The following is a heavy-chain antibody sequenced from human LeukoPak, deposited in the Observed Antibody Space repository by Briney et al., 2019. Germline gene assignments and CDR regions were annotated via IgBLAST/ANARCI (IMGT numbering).Heavy chain of an antibody. V-gene: IGHV4-59*01. Sequence: SSETLSLTCTVSGGSISSYYWSWIRQPPGKGLEWIGYIYNSGSTNYNHSLKSRVTIPEDMSNNQFSLKLSSVTAADTAVYYCARALRLWGGNSGIAFDIWGQGTMVTVSS. J-gene: IGHJ3*02. CDR1: GGSISSYY. CDR3: ARALRLWGGNSGIAFDI. D-gene: IGHD4-23*01. CDR2: IYNSGST.